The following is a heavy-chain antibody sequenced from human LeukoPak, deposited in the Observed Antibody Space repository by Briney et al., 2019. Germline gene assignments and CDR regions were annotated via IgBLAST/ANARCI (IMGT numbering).Heavy chain of an antibody. J-gene: IGHJ4*02. D-gene: IGHD5-18*01. CDR1: GXTFSSYS. CDR2: ISSTSNYI. Sequence: GGSLRLSCAASGXTFSSYSMNWVRQAPGKGQEWVSSISSTSNYIYYADSVKGRFTISRDNAKTSLYLQMTSLRAEDTAVYYCARDDRYSYGYSQSGHFDYWGQGNLVTVSS. CDR3: ARDDRYSYGYSQSGHFDY. V-gene: IGHV3-21*01.